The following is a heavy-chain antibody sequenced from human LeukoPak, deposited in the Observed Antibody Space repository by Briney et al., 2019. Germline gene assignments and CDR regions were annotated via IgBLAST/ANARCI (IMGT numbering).Heavy chain of an antibody. V-gene: IGHV4-59*01. Sequence: SETLSLTCTVSGGSISSYYWSWIRQPPGKGREWVGYIYYSGSTNYNPSLKSRVTISVDTSKNQFSLKLSSVTAADTAVYYCARDHCSSTSCPDVLYYYYGMDVWGKGTTVTVSS. CDR3: ARDHCSSTSCPDVLYYYYGMDV. CDR2: IYYSGST. J-gene: IGHJ6*04. D-gene: IGHD2-2*01. CDR1: GGSISSYY.